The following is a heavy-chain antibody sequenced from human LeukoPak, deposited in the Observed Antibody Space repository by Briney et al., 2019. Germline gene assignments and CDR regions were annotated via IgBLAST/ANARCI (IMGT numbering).Heavy chain of an antibody. CDR3: ARSVLLSLEWLFLIDSFDI. Sequence: GASVKVSCKASGYTFTSYSISWVRQAPGQGLEWMGWISPYNGDTNYAQKVQGRLTMTTDTSTSTAYMELRSLSSDDTAVYYCARSVLLSLEWLFLIDSFDIWGKGTMVTVSS. CDR1: GYTFTSYS. D-gene: IGHD3-3*01. CDR2: ISPYNGDT. J-gene: IGHJ3*02. V-gene: IGHV1-18*01.